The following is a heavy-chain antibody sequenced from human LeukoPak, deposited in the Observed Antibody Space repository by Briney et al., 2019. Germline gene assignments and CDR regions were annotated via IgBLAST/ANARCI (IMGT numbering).Heavy chain of an antibody. V-gene: IGHV3-72*01. Sequence: GGSLRLSWAASGFIFSDHYMDWVRQAPGKGLEWLARSRDKAKSYSTEHAASVKGRFTISRDNSKNSLYLQMNSLKTEDTAVYYCARRSNSYYTFDYWGQGTLVTVSS. D-gene: IGHD1-26*01. J-gene: IGHJ4*02. CDR3: ARRSNSYYTFDY. CDR2: SRDKAKSYST. CDR1: GFIFSDHY.